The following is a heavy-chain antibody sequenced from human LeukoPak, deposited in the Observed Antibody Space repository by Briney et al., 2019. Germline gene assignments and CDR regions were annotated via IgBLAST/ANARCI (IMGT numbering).Heavy chain of an antibody. D-gene: IGHD5-18*01. CDR2: ISSSGSTT. CDR1: GFTFSNYY. Sequence: PGGSLRLSCAASGFTFSNYYMIWIRQAPGKGLEWVSFISSSGSTTYYADSVKGRFSISRDNVRNSVSLQMQTLTAEDSAVYYCARAGNVDTAALFWYFYSMDVWGRGTTVTVSS. CDR3: ARAGNVDTAALFWYFYSMDV. V-gene: IGHV3-11*01. J-gene: IGHJ6*03.